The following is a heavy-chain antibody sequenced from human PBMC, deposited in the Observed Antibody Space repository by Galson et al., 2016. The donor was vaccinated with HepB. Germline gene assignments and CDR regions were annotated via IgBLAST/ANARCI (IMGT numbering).Heavy chain of an antibody. CDR2: ISAYDGHT. CDR3: ASDHNWGTEN. J-gene: IGHJ4*02. V-gene: IGHV1-18*01. D-gene: IGHD2-8*02. Sequence: SVKDSCKASGYTFTSRGISWVRQAPGQGLEWMGWISAYDGHTNYGQKLQDRLTMTTDTSTSTAYMELRSLRSDDTAVYYCASDHNWGTENWGQGTLVTVSS. CDR1: GYTFTSRG.